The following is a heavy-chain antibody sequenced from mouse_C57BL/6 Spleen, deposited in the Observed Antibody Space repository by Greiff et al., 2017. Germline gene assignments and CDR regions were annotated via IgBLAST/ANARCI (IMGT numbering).Heavy chain of an antibody. CDR3: ARDHAMDY. J-gene: IGHJ4*01. CDR2: ISYDGSN. V-gene: IGHV3-6*01. Sequence: VQLQQSGPGLVKPSQSLSLTCSVTGYSITSGYYWNWIRQFPGNKLEWMGYISYDGSNNYNPSLKNRISITRDTSKNQFFLKLNSVTTEDTATYYCARDHAMDYWGQGTSVTVSS. CDR1: GYSITSGYY.